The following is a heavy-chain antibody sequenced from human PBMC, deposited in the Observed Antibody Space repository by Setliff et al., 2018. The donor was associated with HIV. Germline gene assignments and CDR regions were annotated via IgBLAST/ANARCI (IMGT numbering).Heavy chain of an antibody. D-gene: IGHD1-26*01. CDR3: ARLFQWMSYSFDI. V-gene: IGHV4-39*01. CDR1: GGSISSRDYY. CDR2: INHNGNT. J-gene: IGHJ3*02. Sequence: SETLSLTCTVSGGSISSRDYYWGWIRQPPGKGLEWIGSINHNGNTYYSPSLKTRVTISVDTSKKQFSLKLNSVTASDAATYYCARLFQWMSYSFDIWGQGKMVTVSS.